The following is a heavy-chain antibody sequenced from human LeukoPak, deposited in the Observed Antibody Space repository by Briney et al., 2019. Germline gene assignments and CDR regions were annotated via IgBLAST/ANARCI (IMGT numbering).Heavy chain of an antibody. Sequence: GGSLRLSCAASGFTFSNAWMSWVRQAPGKGLEWVGRIKSKTDGGTTDYAAPVKGRFTISRDDSKNTLYLQMNSLRAEDTAVYYCARERWLALDYWGQGTLVTVSS. D-gene: IGHD6-19*01. V-gene: IGHV3-15*01. CDR1: GFTFSNAW. J-gene: IGHJ4*02. CDR2: IKSKTDGGTT. CDR3: ARERWLALDY.